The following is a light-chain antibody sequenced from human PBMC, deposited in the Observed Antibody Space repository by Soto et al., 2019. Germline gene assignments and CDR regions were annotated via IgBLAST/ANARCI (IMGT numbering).Light chain of an antibody. CDR3: GSWDSSLSAYV. CDR2: DDD. V-gene: IGLV1-51*01. Sequence: QSVLTQPPSVTGAPGQRVTISCTGNNSNIGAGYGVHWYQQLPGTAPKLLIYDDDKRPSGIPDRFSGSKSGTSATLGITGFQTGDEADYYCGSWDSSLSAYVFGTGTKVTVL. CDR1: NSNIGAGY. J-gene: IGLJ1*01.